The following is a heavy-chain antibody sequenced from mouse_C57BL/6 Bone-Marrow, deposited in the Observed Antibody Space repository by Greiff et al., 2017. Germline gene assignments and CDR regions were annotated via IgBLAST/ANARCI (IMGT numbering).Heavy chain of an antibody. D-gene: IGHD1-1*01. V-gene: IGHV1-19*01. CDR2: INPYNGGT. CDR1: GYTFTDYY. J-gene: IGHJ4*01. Sequence: VQLKQSGPVLVKPGASVKMSCKASGYTFTDYYMNWVKQSHGKSLEWIGVINPYNGGTSYNQKFKGKATLTVDKSSSTAYMELNSLTSEDSAVYYCASDYGSSYAMDYWGQGTSVTVSS. CDR3: ASDYGSSYAMDY.